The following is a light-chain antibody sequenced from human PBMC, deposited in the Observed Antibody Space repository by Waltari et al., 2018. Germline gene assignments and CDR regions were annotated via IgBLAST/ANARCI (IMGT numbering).Light chain of an antibody. CDR3: QQGRNWSLT. CDR1: QSVSSS. J-gene: IGKJ4*01. Sequence: EIVMTQSPATLSLSPGERAPLPCRASQSVSSSLAWYQPTPGQAPRLLIYGASSRATGIPDRFSGSGSGTDVTLTSSRLEPEDVAVYLGQQGRNWSLTFDGGTKVEIK. V-gene: IGKV3D-20*02. CDR2: GAS.